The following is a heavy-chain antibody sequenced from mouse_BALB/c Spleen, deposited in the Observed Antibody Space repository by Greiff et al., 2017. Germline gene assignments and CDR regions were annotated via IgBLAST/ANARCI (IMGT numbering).Heavy chain of an antibody. J-gene: IGHJ3*01. CDR2: IWSGGST. V-gene: IGHV2-2*02. Sequence: QVHVKQSGPGLVQPSQSLSITCTVSGFSLTSYGVHWVRQSPGKGLEWLGVIWSGGSTDYNAAFISRLSISKDNSKSQVFFKMNSLQANDTAIYYCAIYDGYYGAFAYWGQGTLVTVSA. CDR3: AIYDGYYGAFAY. CDR1: GFSLTSYG. D-gene: IGHD2-3*01.